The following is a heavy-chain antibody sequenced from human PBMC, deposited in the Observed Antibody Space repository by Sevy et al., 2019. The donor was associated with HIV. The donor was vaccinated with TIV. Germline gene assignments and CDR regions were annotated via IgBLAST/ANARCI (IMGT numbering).Heavy chain of an antibody. V-gene: IGHV1-18*01. Sequence: ASVKVSCKASGYTFTSYGISWVRQAPGQGLEWMGWISAYNGNTNYAQKLQGRVTMTTDTSTSTAYMELRSLRSDDTVVYYCARVVVGATAVDYWGQGTLVTVSS. CDR3: ARVVVGATAVDY. D-gene: IGHD1-26*01. CDR2: ISAYNGNT. CDR1: GYTFTSYG. J-gene: IGHJ4*02.